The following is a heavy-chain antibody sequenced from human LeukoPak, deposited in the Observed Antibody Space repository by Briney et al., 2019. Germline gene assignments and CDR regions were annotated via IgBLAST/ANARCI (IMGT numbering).Heavy chain of an antibody. V-gene: IGHV3-23*01. CDR1: GFTFSSYA. CDR3: AKTPSSGYLCEYFQH. J-gene: IGHJ1*01. CDR2: NSGSGGST. D-gene: IGHD3-22*01. Sequence: GGSLRLSCAASGFTFSSYAMSWVRQAPGKGLEWVSANSGSGGSTYYADSVKGRFTISRDNSKNTLYLQMNSLRAEDTAVYYCAKTPSSGYLCEYFQHWGQGTLVTVSS.